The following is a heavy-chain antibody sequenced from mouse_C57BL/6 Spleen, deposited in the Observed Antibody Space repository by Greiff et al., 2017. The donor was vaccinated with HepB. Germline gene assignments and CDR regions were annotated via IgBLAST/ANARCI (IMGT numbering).Heavy chain of an antibody. J-gene: IGHJ1*03. D-gene: IGHD1-1*01. V-gene: IGHV5-16*01. CDR1: GFTFSDYY. CDR2: INYDGSST. CDR3: AREGYYGSSLYWYFDV. Sequence: EVQLVESEGGLVQPGSSMKLSCTASGFTFSDYYMAWVRQVPEKGLEWVANINYDGSSTYYLDSLKSRFIISRDNAKNILYLQMSSLKSEDTATYYFAREGYYGSSLYWYFDVWGTGTTVTVSS.